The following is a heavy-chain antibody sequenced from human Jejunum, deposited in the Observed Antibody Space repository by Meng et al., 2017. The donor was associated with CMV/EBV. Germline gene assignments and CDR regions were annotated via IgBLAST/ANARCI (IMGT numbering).Heavy chain of an antibody. Sequence: SAFTFSGYSMSWVRQAPGKGLEWVSYISTSETYIYYADSVKGRFTISRDNAKKSLYLQMNSLRGEDTAVYYCARLPDTSGWYGMDVWGQGTTVTVSS. CDR2: ISTSETYI. V-gene: IGHV3-21*04. CDR3: ARLPDTSGWYGMDV. J-gene: IGHJ6*02. D-gene: IGHD6-19*01. CDR1: AFTFSGYS.